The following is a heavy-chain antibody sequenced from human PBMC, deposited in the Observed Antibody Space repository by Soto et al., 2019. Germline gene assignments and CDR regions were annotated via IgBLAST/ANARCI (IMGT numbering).Heavy chain of an antibody. CDR1: GGSISSYY. Sequence: SETLSLTCTVSGGSISSYYWSWIRQPPGKGLEWIGYIYYSGSTNYNPSLKSRVTISVDTSKNQFSLKLSSVTAADTAVYYCARGRTPDYADYWGQGTLVTVSS. CDR3: ARGRTPDYADY. J-gene: IGHJ4*02. V-gene: IGHV4-59*01. CDR2: IYYSGST. D-gene: IGHD4-17*01.